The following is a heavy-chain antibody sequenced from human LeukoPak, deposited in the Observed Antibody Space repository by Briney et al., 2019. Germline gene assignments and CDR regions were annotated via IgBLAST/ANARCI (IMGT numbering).Heavy chain of an antibody. CDR1: GYTLTGYY. CDR2: INPNSGGT. J-gene: IGHJ4*02. D-gene: IGHD6-19*01. Sequence: ASVTVSSKASGYTLTGYYMHWVREAPGQGIERKGWINPNSGGTNYAQKFQGWVTMTRDTSISTAYMELSRLRSDDTAVYHCARGYSSGWYEWGHWGQGTLVTVSS. CDR3: ARGYSSGWYEWGH. V-gene: IGHV1-2*04.